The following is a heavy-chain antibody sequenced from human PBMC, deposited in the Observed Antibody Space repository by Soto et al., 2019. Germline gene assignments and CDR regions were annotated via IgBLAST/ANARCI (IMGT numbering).Heavy chain of an antibody. CDR1: GYTFTSYG. Sequence: GASVKVSCKASGYTFTSYGISWVRQAPGQGLEWMGWISAYNGNTNYAQKLQGRVTMTTDTSTSTAYMELRSLRSDDTAVYYCARDESWRSFFPFDYWGQGTLVTVSS. D-gene: IGHD6-6*01. V-gene: IGHV1-18*01. J-gene: IGHJ4*02. CDR3: ARDESWRSFFPFDY. CDR2: ISAYNGNT.